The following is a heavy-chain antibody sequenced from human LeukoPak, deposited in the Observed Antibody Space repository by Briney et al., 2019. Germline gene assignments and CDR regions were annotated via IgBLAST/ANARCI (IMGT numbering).Heavy chain of an antibody. CDR3: ARHDMSDIVVVLRYFALPAWLEP. CDR2: IYYSGST. V-gene: IGHV4-39*01. D-gene: IGHD3-9*01. Sequence: PSETLSLTCTVTGGSFSSSGYHCGWIRQPPGKGLEWIGSIYYSGSTYYNPSLKSRVTISVDTSKNQFSLKLSSVTAADTSVYYCARHDMSDIVVVLRYFALPAWLEPWGQGTLVTVSS. CDR1: GGSFSSSGYH. J-gene: IGHJ5*02.